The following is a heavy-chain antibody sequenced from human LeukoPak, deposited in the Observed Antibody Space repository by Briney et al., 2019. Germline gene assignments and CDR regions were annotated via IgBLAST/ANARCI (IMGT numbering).Heavy chain of an antibody. J-gene: IGHJ4*02. Sequence: PSETLSLTCTVSGGSISSYYWSWIRQPPGKGLEWIGHIYYSGSTNYNPSLKSRVTISVDTSKNQFSLKLSSVTAADTAVYYCARQAGSDYNDSSVYYEAFFDYWGQGTLVTVSS. CDR1: GGSISSYY. V-gene: IGHV4-59*08. CDR3: ARQAGSDYNDSSVYYEAFFDY. D-gene: IGHD3-22*01. CDR2: IYYSGST.